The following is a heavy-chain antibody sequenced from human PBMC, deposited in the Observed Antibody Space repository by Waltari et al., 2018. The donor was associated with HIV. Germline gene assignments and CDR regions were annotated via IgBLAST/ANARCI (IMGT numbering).Heavy chain of an antibody. D-gene: IGHD2-21*01. Sequence: QVQLVESGGGVVQPGRSLRLSCAPSGCTVSPYGMPWVRQAPGKGLEWVAVIWYDGSNTYYTDSVKGRFTISRDNSKNTLYLQMYSLRAEDTAVYYCARDVQGYCGGERCFYGMDVWGQGTTVTVSS. CDR1: GCTVSPYG. CDR3: ARDVQGYCGGERCFYGMDV. J-gene: IGHJ6*02. V-gene: IGHV3-33*01. CDR2: IWYDGSNT.